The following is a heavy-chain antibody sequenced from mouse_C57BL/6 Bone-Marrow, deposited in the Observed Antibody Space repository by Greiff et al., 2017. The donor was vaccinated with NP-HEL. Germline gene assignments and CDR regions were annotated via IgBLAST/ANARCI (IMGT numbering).Heavy chain of an antibody. V-gene: IGHV7-3*01. CDR1: GFTFTDYY. Sequence: EVQRVESLGGLVQPGGSLSLSCAASGFTFTDYYMSWVRQPPGKALEWVGFISNKANGYTIEYSASVKGRFTISRDNSQSILYLQMNALRAEDSATYYCARSIYYDYADYPFYGMDYWGQGTSVTVSS. CDR3: ARSIYYDYADYPFYGMDY. D-gene: IGHD2-4*01. J-gene: IGHJ4*01. CDR2: ISNKANGYTI.